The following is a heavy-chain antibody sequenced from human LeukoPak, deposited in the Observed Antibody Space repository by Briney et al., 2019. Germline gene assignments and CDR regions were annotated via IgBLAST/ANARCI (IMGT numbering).Heavy chain of an antibody. CDR2: ICYIGSS. Sequence: PSETLSLTCTASGVAITSGGYFWGWIRQPPGQGLEWTGSICYIGSSYYNPTLKSRVTTSLDTSKNQLCLKLSSVTAADTAVYYCERAHGSATEPGKRLFDFWGQGTLVTVSS. CDR3: ERAHGSATEPGKRLFDF. V-gene: IGHV4-39*02. J-gene: IGHJ4*02. CDR1: GVAITSGGYF. D-gene: IGHD1-1*01.